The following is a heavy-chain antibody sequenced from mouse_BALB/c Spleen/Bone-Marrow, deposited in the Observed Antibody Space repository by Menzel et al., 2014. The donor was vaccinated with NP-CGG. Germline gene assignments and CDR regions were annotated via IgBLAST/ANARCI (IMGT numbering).Heavy chain of an antibody. D-gene: IGHD2-2*01. CDR3: ARGGYRDY. J-gene: IGHJ2*01. V-gene: IGHV1-19*01. CDR1: GYTFTDYY. CDR2: VNPYNGGT. Sequence: EVQLQQSGPELVKPGASVKMSCKASGYTFTDYYMDWVKQSHGESFEWIGRVNPYNGGTSYNQKFKGKATLTVDKSSTTAYMELNSLTSEDPAVYYCARGGYRDYWGQGTTLTVSS.